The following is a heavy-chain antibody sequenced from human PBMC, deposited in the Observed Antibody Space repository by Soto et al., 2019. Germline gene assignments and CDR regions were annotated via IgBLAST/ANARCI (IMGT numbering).Heavy chain of an antibody. CDR2: IDWDDDK. J-gene: IGHJ4*02. V-gene: IGHV2-70*11. CDR3: ARSTYYYDSSGYGFYYFDY. Sequence: ESGPTLVNPTQTLTLTCTFSGFSLSTSGMCVSWIRQLPGKALEWLARIDWDDDKYYSTSLKTRLTISKDTSKNQVVLTMTNMDPVDTATYYCARSTYYYDSSGYGFYYFDYWGQGTLVTVSS. D-gene: IGHD3-22*01. CDR1: GFSLSTSGMC.